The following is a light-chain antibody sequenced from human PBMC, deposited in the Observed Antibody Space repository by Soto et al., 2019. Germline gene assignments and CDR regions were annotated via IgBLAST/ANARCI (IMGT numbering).Light chain of an antibody. CDR3: AAWDATLNGL. Sequence: QSVLTPPPSASGTPGQRVTISCSGSSSNIGSNTVNWYQQVPGTAPKLLIYSNNQRPSGVPDRFSGSKSGTSASLAISGLQSEDEADYYCAAWDATLNGLFGGGTKVTVL. J-gene: IGLJ2*01. CDR1: SSNIGSNT. V-gene: IGLV1-44*01. CDR2: SNN.